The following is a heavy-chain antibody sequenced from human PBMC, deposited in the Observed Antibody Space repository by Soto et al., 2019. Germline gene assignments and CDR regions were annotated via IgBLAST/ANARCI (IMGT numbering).Heavy chain of an antibody. D-gene: IGHD6-6*01. CDR1: GFTFSSYG. J-gene: IGHJ6*02. V-gene: IGHV3-30*18. CDR3: AKDVEALARVGGMDV. CDR2: ISYDGSNK. Sequence: GGSLRLSCAASGFTFSSYGMHWVRQAPGKGLEWVAVISYDGSNKYYADSVKGRFTISRDNSKNTLYLQMNSLRAEDTAVYYCAKDVEALARVGGMDVWGQGTTVTVSS.